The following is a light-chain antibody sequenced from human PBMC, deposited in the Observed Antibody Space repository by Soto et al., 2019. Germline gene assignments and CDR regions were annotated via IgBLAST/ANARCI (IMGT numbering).Light chain of an antibody. V-gene: IGLV1-44*01. CDR3: ASWDDSLNGPV. CDR1: SSNIGSDT. CDR2: TND. Sequence: QSVLTQPPSASGTPGQRVTISCSGSSSNIGSDTVNWYQQFPGTAPKLLIYTNDQRPSGVPDRISGSKSGTSASLAISGLQSEDEADYYCASWDDSLNGPVFGGGPKVTVL. J-gene: IGLJ2*01.